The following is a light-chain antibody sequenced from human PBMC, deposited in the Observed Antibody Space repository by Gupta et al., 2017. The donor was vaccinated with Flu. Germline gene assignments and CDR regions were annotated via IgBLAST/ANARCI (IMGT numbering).Light chain of an antibody. V-gene: IGKV3-20*01. CDR3: QQYGDSPAT. CDR2: DAS. CDR1: ESVRRSY. J-gene: IGKJ1*01. Sequence: EIVLTQSPDTLSLSPGERATLSCRASESVRRSYVAWYQQKPGQAPRLLIYDASIRATAIPDRFSGSGSGTDFILTISGLEPEDFAVYYCQQYGDSPATFGQGTKVEVK.